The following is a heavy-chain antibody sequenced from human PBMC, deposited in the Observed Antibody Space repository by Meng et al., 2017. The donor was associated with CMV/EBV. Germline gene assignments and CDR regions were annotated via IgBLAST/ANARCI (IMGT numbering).Heavy chain of an antibody. V-gene: IGHV1-8*02. D-gene: IGHD1-26*01. Sequence: ASVKVSCKASRGTFSSYAISWVRQATGQGLEWMGWMNPNSGNTGYAQKFQGRVTMTRNTSISTAYMELSSLRSEDTAVYYCARGLVVGAMNWFDPWGQGTLVTVSS. CDR2: MNPNSGNT. J-gene: IGHJ5*02. CDR3: ARGLVVGAMNWFDP. CDR1: RGTFSSYA.